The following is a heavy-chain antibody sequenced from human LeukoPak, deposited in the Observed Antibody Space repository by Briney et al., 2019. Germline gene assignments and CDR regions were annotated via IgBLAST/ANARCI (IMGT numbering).Heavy chain of an antibody. CDR3: AGRGDSSGYNYIDY. D-gene: IGHD3-22*01. V-gene: IGHV3-48*03. CDR1: GFTFSSYE. CDR2: ISSSGSTI. J-gene: IGHJ4*02. Sequence: PGGSLRLSCAASGFTFSSYEMNWVRQAPGKGLEWVSYISSSGSTIYYADSVKGRFTISRDNAKNSLYLQMNSLRAEDTALYYCAGRGDSSGYNYIDYWGQGTLVTVSS.